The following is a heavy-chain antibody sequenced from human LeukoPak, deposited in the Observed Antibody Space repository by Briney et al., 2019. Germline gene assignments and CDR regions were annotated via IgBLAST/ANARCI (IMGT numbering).Heavy chain of an antibody. CDR1: GYTFTIYG. CDR2: ISAYNGNT. V-gene: IGHV1-18*01. CDR3: AGDRDGATFDY. J-gene: IGHJ4*02. D-gene: IGHD5-12*01. Sequence: ASVKVSFKASGYTFTIYGISWVRQAPGQGLEWMGWISAYNGNTNYAQKLQGRVTMTTDTSTSTAYMELRSLRSEDTAVYYCAGDRDGATFDYWGQGTLVTVSS.